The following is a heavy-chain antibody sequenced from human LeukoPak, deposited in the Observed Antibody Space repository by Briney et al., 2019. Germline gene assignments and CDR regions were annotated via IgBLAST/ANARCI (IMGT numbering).Heavy chain of an antibody. J-gene: IGHJ4*02. CDR3: ARDEALLGFDY. CDR2: ISAYNGNT. D-gene: IGHD3-16*01. CDR1: GCTFTSYG. V-gene: IGHV1-18*01. Sequence: ASVKVSCKASGCTFTSYGISWVRQAPGQGLEWMGWISAYNGNTNYAQKFQGRVTMTRDTSTSTVYMELSSLRSEDTAVYYCARDEALLGFDYWGQGTLVTVSS.